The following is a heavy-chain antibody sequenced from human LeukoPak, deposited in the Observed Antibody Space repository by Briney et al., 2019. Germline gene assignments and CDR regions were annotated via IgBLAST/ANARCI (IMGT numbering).Heavy chain of an antibody. CDR2: MFHSGSP. J-gene: IGHJ4*02. CDR1: RGSISSYY. Sequence: SETLSLTCTVSRGSISSYYWNWIRQSPRRGLEWIGYMFHSGSPNYNPSLKSRVAISIDTSKNQFSLKLSSVTAADTAVYYCARGSRYCSTTSCSSFDYWGREPWSPSPQ. CDR3: ARGSRYCSTTSCSSFDY. D-gene: IGHD2-2*01. V-gene: IGHV4-59*01.